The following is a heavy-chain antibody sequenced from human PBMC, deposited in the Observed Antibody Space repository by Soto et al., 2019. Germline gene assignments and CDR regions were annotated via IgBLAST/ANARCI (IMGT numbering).Heavy chain of an antibody. J-gene: IGHJ6*02. V-gene: IGHV1-69*13. D-gene: IGHD2-2*02. CDR3: ARSYIVVVPAAIPLGYYYYGMDV. CDR2: IIPIFGTA. Sequence: ASVKVSCKASGGTFSSYAISWVRQAPGQGLEWMGGIIPIFGTANYAQKFQGRVTITADESTSTAYMELSSLRSEDTAVYYCARSYIVVVPAAIPLGYYYYGMDVWGQGTTVTVSS. CDR1: GGTFSSYA.